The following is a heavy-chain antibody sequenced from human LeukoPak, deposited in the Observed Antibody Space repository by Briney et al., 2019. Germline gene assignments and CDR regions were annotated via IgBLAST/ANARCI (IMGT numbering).Heavy chain of an antibody. Sequence: AASVKVSRKVSAYTLTELSIHCVPHAPGKGLECRGGFDPEGGETLYAENFQGRVTMNEDTSTDTAYMERSRLRSEDTAVYYCATAARHYYNYYMDVWGQGTTVTVSS. V-gene: IGHV1-24*01. CDR2: FDPEGGET. D-gene: IGHD6-13*01. CDR1: AYTLTELS. CDR3: ATAARHYYNYYMDV. J-gene: IGHJ6*03.